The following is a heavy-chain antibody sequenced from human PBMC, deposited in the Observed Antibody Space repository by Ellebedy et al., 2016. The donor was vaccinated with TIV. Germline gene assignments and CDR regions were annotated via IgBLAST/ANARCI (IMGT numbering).Heavy chain of an antibody. V-gene: IGHV3-11*06. CDR2: ISTSSSHT. Sequence: GESLKISCAASGFSFSDHYMSWIRQAPGKGLEWISFISTSSSHTNYADSVKGRFTISSDNARNSLYLQMNSLRAEDTAVYYCATFRFNWNYFESWGQGTLVTVSS. J-gene: IGHJ4*02. CDR3: ATFRFNWNYFES. D-gene: IGHD1-20*01. CDR1: GFSFSDHY.